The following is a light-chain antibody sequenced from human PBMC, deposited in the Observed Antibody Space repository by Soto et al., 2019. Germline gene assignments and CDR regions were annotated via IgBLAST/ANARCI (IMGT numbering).Light chain of an antibody. V-gene: IGLV2-14*01. CDR2: DVS. CDR3: NSYTTSISLYV. Sequence: SVLTQPASVSGSPGQSITISCTGTSSDIGGYDHVSWYQQHPGKAPKLMIYDVSVRPSGVSDRFSGSKSANTASLTISGLQAEDEADYYCNSYTTSISLYVFGPGTKVTVL. J-gene: IGLJ1*01. CDR1: SSDIGGYDH.